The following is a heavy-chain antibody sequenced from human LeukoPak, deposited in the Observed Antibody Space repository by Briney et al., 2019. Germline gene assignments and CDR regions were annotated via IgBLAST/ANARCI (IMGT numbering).Heavy chain of an antibody. CDR3: GGEFSSSPASMDV. Sequence: GRSLRLSCAASGFTFSASRMEWVRQAPGKGLEWVSSISSTSDHIYYADSVKGRFTISRDNAKNSLYLQMSTLRAEDTAVYYCGGEFSSSPASMDVWGQGTTVTVSS. CDR2: ISSTSDHI. J-gene: IGHJ6*02. CDR1: GFTFSASR. D-gene: IGHD6-13*01. V-gene: IGHV3-21*01.